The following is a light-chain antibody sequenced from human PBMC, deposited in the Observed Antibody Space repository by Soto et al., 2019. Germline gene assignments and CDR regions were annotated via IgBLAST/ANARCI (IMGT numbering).Light chain of an antibody. CDR1: QSVSSSY. CDR2: GAF. V-gene: IGKV3-15*01. CDR3: QQYNHWPIT. Sequence: EIVLTQSPGTLSLSPGERATLSCRASQSVSSSYLAWYQQKPGQAPRLLIYGAFTRATDIPVRFSGSGSGTEFTLTISSLQSEDFAVYYCQQYNHWPITFGQGTRLEIK. J-gene: IGKJ5*01.